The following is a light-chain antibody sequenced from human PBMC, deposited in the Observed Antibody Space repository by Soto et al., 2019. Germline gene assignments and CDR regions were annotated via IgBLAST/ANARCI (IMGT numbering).Light chain of an antibody. Sequence: DIQMTQSPSTLSGSVGDRVTITCRASQTISSWLAWYQQKPGKAPKLLIYKASTLKSGVPSRFSGSGSGTECTLTIRSLQPDDFATYYYQHYNSYSEAFGQGTKVDLK. CDR2: KAS. CDR1: QTISSW. J-gene: IGKJ1*01. CDR3: QHYNSYSEA. V-gene: IGKV1-5*03.